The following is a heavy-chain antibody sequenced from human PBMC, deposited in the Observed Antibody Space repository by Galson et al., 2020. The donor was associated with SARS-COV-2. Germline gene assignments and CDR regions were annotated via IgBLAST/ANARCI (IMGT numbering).Heavy chain of an antibody. J-gene: IGHJ6*02. CDR3: AKDGRYYDILTGYFTSEQPSHYYYYYGMDV. CDR1: GFTFSSYV. D-gene: IGHD3-9*01. Sequence: QLGESLKISCAASGFTFSSYVMHWVRQAPGKGLEWVAVISYDGSNKYYADSVKGRFTISRDNSKNTLYLQMNSLRAEDTAVYYCAKDGRYYDILTGYFTSEQPSHYYYYYGMDVWGQGTTVTVSS. CDR2: ISYDGSNK. V-gene: IGHV3-30*18.